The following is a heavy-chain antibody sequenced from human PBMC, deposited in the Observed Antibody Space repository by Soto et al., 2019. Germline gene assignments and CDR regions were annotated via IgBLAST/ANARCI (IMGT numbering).Heavy chain of an antibody. J-gene: IGHJ6*02. CDR2: ISSSSSYI. V-gene: IGHV3-21*01. CDR1: GFTFRSYS. D-gene: IGHD3-10*01. CDR3: AREGYYGSGSRFDYYGMDV. Sequence: EVQLVESGGGLVKPGGSLRLSCAASGFTFRSYSMNWVRQAPGKGLEWVSSISSSSSYIYYADSMKGRFTISRDNAKNSLYLQMNSLRAEDTAVYYCAREGYYGSGSRFDYYGMDVWAKGPRSPSP.